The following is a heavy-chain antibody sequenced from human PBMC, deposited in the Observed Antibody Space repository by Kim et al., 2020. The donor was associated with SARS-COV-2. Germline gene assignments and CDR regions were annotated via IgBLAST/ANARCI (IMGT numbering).Heavy chain of an antibody. CDR2: IIPIFGTA. D-gene: IGHD3-22*01. CDR1: GGTFSSYA. CDR3: AREGGDYYGSSGYYRY. J-gene: IGHJ4*02. V-gene: IGHV1-69*13. Sequence: SVKVSCKASGGTFSSYAISWVRQAPGQGLEWMGGIIPIFGTANYAQKFQGRVTITADESTSTAYMELSSLRSEDTAVYYCAREGGDYYGSSGYYRYWGQGTLVTVSS.